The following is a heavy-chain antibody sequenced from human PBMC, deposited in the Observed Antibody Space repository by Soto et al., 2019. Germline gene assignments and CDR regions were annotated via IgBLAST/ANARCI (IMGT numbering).Heavy chain of an antibody. D-gene: IGHD2-21*01. CDR1: GGSITSNW. CDR2: IFHTGGA. CDR3: ARHIAVSGTRGFDH. V-gene: IGHV4-4*02. J-gene: IGHJ4*02. Sequence: QVQLQESGPGLMKPSGTLSLTCAVSGGSITSNWWSWVRQPPGKGLEWIAEIFHTGGANYNPSLMSRLTISMDKSKNHLSLNLNAVTAADTAVYYCARHIAVSGTRGFDHWGQGTLVTVSS.